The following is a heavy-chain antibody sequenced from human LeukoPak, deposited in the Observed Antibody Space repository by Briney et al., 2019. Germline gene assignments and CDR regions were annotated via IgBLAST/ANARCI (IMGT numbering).Heavy chain of an antibody. CDR3: YSAVPDN. J-gene: IGHJ4*02. CDR1: GSTFSRYW. CDR2: IKQDGSEK. V-gene: IGHV3-7*01. Sequence: GGSLRLSCAASGSTFSRYWMSWVRQAPGKGLEWVANIKQDGSEKNYVDSVKGRFTISRDNAKNSLYLQMNSLRVEDTAVYYCYSAVPDNWGQGTLVTVSS. D-gene: IGHD2-21*01.